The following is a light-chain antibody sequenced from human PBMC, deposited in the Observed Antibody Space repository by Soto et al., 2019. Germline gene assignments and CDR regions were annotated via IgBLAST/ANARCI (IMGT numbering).Light chain of an antibody. Sequence: QPVLTQPASVSGSPGQSITISCTGTSSDVGSYNIVSWYQQHPGKAPKLMISEVSKRPSGVSNRFSGSKSGNTASLTISGLQPEDEADYYCCSYAGSSTVIFGGGTKLTVL. CDR1: SSDVGSYNI. V-gene: IGLV2-23*02. CDR3: CSYAGSSTVI. CDR2: EVS. J-gene: IGLJ2*01.